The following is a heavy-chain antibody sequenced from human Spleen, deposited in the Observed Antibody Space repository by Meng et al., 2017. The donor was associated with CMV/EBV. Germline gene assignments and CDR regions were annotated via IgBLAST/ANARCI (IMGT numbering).Heavy chain of an antibody. V-gene: IGHV3-49*04. CDR1: GFTFGDHA. CDR3: TRSQFSVALFYYYHMDV. D-gene: IGHD2-15*01. CDR2: IRSQAYTGTT. J-gene: IGHJ6*03. Sequence: GGSLRLSCTGSGFTFGDHAMSWVRQAPGKGLEWVGFIRSQAYTGTTEYAASVKGRFTISRDDSKNIAYLQMDNLKTEDTAVYYCTRSQFSVALFYYYHMDVWGQGTLVTVSS.